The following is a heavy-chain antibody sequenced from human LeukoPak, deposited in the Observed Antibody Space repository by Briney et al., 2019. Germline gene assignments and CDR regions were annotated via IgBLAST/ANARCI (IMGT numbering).Heavy chain of an antibody. CDR2: INPNTGAT. J-gene: IGHJ4*02. CDR3: ARHHRFCKSSSCEITGVDF. CDR1: GYSFTGFY. Sequence: GSVKVSCKASGYSFTGFYIHWVRQAPGQGLEWVGWINPNTGATKYSQKFQGRVTMPRDTSIRTVYMEMSRLRSDDTAVYFCARHHRFCKSSSCEITGVDFWGQGTLVAVSS. V-gene: IGHV1-2*02. D-gene: IGHD2-2*01.